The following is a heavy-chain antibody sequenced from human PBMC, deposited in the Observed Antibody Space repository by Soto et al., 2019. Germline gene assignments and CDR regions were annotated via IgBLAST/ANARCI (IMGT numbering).Heavy chain of an antibody. CDR1: GYTFSSYA. Sequence: ASVKVSCKASGYTFSSYAMHWERQAPGQRLEWMGWINAGYGNTKSSQKFQDRVTISRDTSASTAYVELTSLRSEDTAVYYCARDTGDGTFDFWGQGTLVTVS. D-gene: IGHD7-27*01. CDR3: ARDTGDGTFDF. V-gene: IGHV1-3*01. CDR2: INAGYGNT. J-gene: IGHJ4*02.